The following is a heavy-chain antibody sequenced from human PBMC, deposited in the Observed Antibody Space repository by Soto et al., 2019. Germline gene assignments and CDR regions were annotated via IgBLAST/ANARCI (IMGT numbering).Heavy chain of an antibody. Sequence: EVQLVESGGGVVQPGGSLRLSCAASGFTFSSYWMHWVRQAPGKGLVWVSRVNPAGSDTSYADSVKGRFTISRDNAKNTLYLQMNSLRAEDTAVYYCARVAVGSYYFDYWGQGTLLTVSS. V-gene: IGHV3-74*01. CDR2: VNPAGSDT. CDR3: ARVAVGSYYFDY. D-gene: IGHD6-13*01. CDR1: GFTFSSYW. J-gene: IGHJ4*02.